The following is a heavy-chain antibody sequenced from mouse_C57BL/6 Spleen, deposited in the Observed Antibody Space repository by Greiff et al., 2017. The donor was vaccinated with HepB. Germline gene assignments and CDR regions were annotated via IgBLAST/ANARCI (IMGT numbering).Heavy chain of an antibody. D-gene: IGHD1-1*01. V-gene: IGHV1-55*01. CDR2: IYPGSGST. Sequence: QVQLQQPGAELVKPGASVKMSCKASGYTFTSYWITWVKQRPGQGLEWIGDIYPGSGSTNYNEKFKSKATLTVDTSSSTAYMQLSSLTSEDSAVYYCAIYYYGSSYGGEYWGQGTTLTVSS. J-gene: IGHJ2*01. CDR1: GYTFTSYW. CDR3: AIYYYGSSYGGEY.